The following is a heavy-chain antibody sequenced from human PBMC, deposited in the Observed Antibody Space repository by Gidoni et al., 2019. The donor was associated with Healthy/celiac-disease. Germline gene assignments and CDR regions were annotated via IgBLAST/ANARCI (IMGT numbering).Heavy chain of an antibody. CDR2: ISAYNGNT. V-gene: IGHV1-18*01. Sequence: QVQLVQSGAEVKQPGASVKVSCKASGYTFTTYGISWVRQAPGQGLEWMGWISAYNGNTNYAQKLQGRVTMTTDTSTSTAYRELRSLRSDDTAVYYCARYTVVPYYYYYMDVWGKGTTVTVSS. J-gene: IGHJ6*03. D-gene: IGHD4-17*01. CDR3: ARYTVVPYYYYYMDV. CDR1: GYTFTTYG.